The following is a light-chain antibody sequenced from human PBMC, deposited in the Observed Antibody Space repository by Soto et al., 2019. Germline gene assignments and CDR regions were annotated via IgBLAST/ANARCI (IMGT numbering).Light chain of an antibody. V-gene: IGKV1-5*03. Sequence: DIQMTPSHSTLSASVPARVTITCRASHSFSSWLAWYQQKPGKAPKLLIYKASTLTSGVPSRFSGSGSGTEFTLTISSLQPDDFATYYCQHYNSYSEAFGQGTKVDIK. CDR2: KAS. CDR1: HSFSSW. CDR3: QHYNSYSEA. J-gene: IGKJ1*01.